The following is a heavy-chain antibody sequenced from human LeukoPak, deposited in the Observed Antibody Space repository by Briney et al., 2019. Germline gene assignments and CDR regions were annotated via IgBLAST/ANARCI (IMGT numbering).Heavy chain of an antibody. CDR3: ARGAAAGNFDY. J-gene: IGHJ4*02. D-gene: IGHD6-13*01. Sequence: PSQTLSLTCTVSGGSISSGDYYWGWIRQPPGKGLEWTGYIYYSGSTYYNPSLKSRVTISVDTSKNQFSLKLSSVTAADPAVYYCARGAAAGNFDYWGQGTLVTVSS. CDR1: GGSISSGDYY. CDR2: IYYSGST. V-gene: IGHV4-30-4*01.